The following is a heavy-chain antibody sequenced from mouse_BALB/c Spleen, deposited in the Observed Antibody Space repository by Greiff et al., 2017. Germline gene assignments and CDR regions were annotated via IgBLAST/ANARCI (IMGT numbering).Heavy chain of an antibody. V-gene: IGHV1-7*01. CDR2: INPSTGYT. J-gene: IGHJ4*01. CDR3: ASDGYDVRYYPMDY. D-gene: IGHD2-2*01. Sequence: VQLQQSGAELAKPGASVKMSCKASGYTFTSYWMHWVKQRPGQGLEWIGYINPSTGYTEYNQKFKDKATLTADKSSSTAYMQLSSLTSEDSAVYDCASDGYDVRYYPMDYWGQGTTVTVSS. CDR1: GYTFTSYW.